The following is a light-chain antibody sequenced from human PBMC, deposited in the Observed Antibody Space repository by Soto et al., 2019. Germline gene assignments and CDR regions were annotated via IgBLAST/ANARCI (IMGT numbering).Light chain of an antibody. CDR2: AAS. CDR1: QSISNG. Sequence: AIQMTQSPSSLSASVGDRVTITCRASQSISNGLAWYQQKPGKAPKILIYAASSLQSGVPSRFSGSGSGTDFTLTISSLQADDVAVYYCQQHYSIPWTFGQGTKVDIK. J-gene: IGKJ1*01. V-gene: IGKV1-6*01. CDR3: QQHYSIPWT.